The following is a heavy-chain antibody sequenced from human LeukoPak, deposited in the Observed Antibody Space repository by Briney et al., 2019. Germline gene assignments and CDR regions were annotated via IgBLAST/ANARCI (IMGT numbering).Heavy chain of an antibody. V-gene: IGHV4-34*01. J-gene: IGHJ6*02. Sequence: SEILSLTCAVYGGSFSGYYWSWIRQPPGKGLEWIGEINHSGSTNYNPSLKSRVTISVDTSKNQFSLRLSSVTAADTAVYYCAREECSGGSCDALYYYYYYGMDVWGQGTTVTVSS. CDR2: INHSGST. CDR1: GGSFSGYY. D-gene: IGHD2-15*01. CDR3: AREECSGGSCDALYYYYYYGMDV.